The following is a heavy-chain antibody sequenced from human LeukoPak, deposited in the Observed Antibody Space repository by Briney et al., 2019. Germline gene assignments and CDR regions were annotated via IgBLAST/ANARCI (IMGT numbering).Heavy chain of an antibody. CDR1: GYTFTDYY. D-gene: IGHD5-12*01. Sequence: ASVKVSCKASGYTFTDYYMHWVRQAPGQGPEWMGWISTNRGGTNYAQKFKGRVTMTRDTSISTAYMELNSLTSDDTAVYYCARDLPKTGYVGAFDIWGQGTMVTVSS. CDR2: ISTNRGGT. J-gene: IGHJ3*02. CDR3: ARDLPKTGYVGAFDI. V-gene: IGHV1-2*02.